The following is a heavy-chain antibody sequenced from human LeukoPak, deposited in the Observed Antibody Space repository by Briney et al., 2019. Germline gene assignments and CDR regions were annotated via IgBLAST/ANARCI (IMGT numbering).Heavy chain of an antibody. CDR3: ARPVGYCSSTSCYAFDYFDY. J-gene: IGHJ4*02. CDR1: GYSFINYW. V-gene: IGHV5-51*01. CDR2: IYPGDSDT. D-gene: IGHD2-2*01. Sequence: GESLRISCKGSGYSFINYWIGWVRQMPGKGLEWMGIIYPGDSDTRYSPSFQGQVTISADKSISTAYLQWSSLKASDTAMYYCARPVGYCSSTSCYAFDYFDYWGQGTLVTVSS.